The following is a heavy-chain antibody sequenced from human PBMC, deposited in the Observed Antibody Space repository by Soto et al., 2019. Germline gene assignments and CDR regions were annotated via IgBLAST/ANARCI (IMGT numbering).Heavy chain of an antibody. CDR1: GFTSSSYS. D-gene: IGHD2-2*01. V-gene: IGHV3-48*01. CDR3: AREYCSSTSWLNWLDP. CDR2: ISSSSSTI. J-gene: IGHJ5*02. Sequence: LRDSCRAWGFTSSSYSMNWFRQAPGKGLEWVSYISSSSSTIYYADSVKGRFTISRDNAKNSLYLQMNSLRAEDTAVYYCAREYCSSTSWLNWLDPWGQGTLVTVSS.